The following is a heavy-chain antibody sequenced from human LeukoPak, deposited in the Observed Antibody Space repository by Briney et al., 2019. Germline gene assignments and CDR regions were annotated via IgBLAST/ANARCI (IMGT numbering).Heavy chain of an antibody. J-gene: IGHJ3*02. V-gene: IGHV4-59*01. Sequence: SETLSLTCTVSGASMSIYYWSWIRQPPGKRLEWIAFISYIGSSNYNPSLTSRATISVDSSKNQFSLKLNSVTAADTAVYYCVGWQVAGAFEIWGQGTMVTVSS. D-gene: IGHD6-19*01. CDR2: ISYIGSS. CDR1: GASMSIYY. CDR3: VGWQVAGAFEI.